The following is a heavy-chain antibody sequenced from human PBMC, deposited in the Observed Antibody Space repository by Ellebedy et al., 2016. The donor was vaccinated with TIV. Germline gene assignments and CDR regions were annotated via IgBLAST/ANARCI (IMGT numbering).Heavy chain of an antibody. Sequence: MPSETLSLTCAVYGGSFSGYYWSWIRQPPGKGLEWIGEINHSGSTNYNPSLKSRVTISVDTSKNQFSLKLSSVTAADTAVYYCARDSGSYSLSYWGQGTLVTVSS. CDR3: ARDSGSYSLSY. J-gene: IGHJ4*02. V-gene: IGHV4-34*01. D-gene: IGHD1-26*01. CDR2: INHSGST. CDR1: GGSFSGYY.